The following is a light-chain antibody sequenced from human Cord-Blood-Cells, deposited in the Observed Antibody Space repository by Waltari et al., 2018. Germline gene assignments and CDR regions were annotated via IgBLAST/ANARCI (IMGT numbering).Light chain of an antibody. CDR3: CSYAGSYTWV. J-gene: IGLJ3*02. Sequence: QSALTQPRSVSGSPGQSVTISCTGTSSDVGGYNYVSWYKQHPGKAPKLLIYDVSKRPSGVPDRFTGSKSGNTASLTISGLQAEDEADYYCCSYAGSYTWVFGGGTKLPVL. V-gene: IGLV2-11*01. CDR1: SSDVGGYNY. CDR2: DVS.